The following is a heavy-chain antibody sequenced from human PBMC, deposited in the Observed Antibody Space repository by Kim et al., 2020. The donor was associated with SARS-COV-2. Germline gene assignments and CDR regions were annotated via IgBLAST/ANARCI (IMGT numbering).Heavy chain of an antibody. Sequence: AQKLQGRVTMTTDTSTSTAYMELRSLRSDDTAVYYCARVRYNWNLGYFDYWGQGTLVTVSS. J-gene: IGHJ4*02. CDR3: ARVRYNWNLGYFDY. V-gene: IGHV1-18*01. D-gene: IGHD1-1*01.